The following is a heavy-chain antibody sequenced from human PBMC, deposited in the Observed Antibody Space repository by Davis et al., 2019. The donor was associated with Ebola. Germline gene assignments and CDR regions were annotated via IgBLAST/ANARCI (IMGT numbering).Heavy chain of an antibody. J-gene: IGHJ4*02. D-gene: IGHD3-10*01. CDR2: ISWNSGSI. CDR1: GFTFDDYA. V-gene: IGHV3-9*01. Sequence: SLKISCAASGFTFDDYAMHWVRQAPGKGLEWVSGISWNSGSIGYADFVKGRFTISRDNAKNSLSLQMNSLRAEDTALYYCAKDKRFGELYLKALIDYWGQGTLVTVSS. CDR3: AKDKRFGELYLKALIDY.